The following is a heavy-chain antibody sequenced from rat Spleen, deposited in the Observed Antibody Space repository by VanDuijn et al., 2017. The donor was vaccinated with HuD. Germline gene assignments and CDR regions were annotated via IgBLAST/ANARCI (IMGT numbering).Heavy chain of an antibody. J-gene: IGHJ1*01. V-gene: IGHV5-31*01. CDR1: GFTFNNFW. CDR2: ISNTGGSI. Sequence: EVQLVESGGGLVQPGRSLKLSCVASGFTFNNFWMSWIRQAPGKGLEWVASISNTGGSIYYPDSVKGRFTVSRDNAKSTLYLQMDSLRSEDTATYYCARDRNWYFDFWGPGTMVTVSS. CDR3: ARDRNWYFDF.